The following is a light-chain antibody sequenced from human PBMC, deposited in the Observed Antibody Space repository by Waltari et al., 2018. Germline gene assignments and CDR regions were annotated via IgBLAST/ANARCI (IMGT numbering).Light chain of an antibody. J-gene: IGKJ1*01. CDR3: QKYGTLPAT. V-gene: IGKV3-20*01. Sequence: EIVLPQSPGTLSLSPGERATLSCRASQRVSKYLAWYQQKPGQAPRLLIYDASIRATGIPDRFSGSGWGTDFSLTISSLEPEDFAVYYCQKYGTLPATFGQGTKVQ. CDR2: DAS. CDR1: QRVSKY.